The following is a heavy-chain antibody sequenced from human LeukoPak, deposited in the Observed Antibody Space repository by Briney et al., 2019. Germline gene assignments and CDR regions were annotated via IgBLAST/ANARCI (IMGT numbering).Heavy chain of an antibody. CDR3: ARDSWGLSGYRDC. D-gene: IGHD3-3*01. CDR1: GFTFNTYA. V-gene: IGHV3-30-3*01. J-gene: IGHJ4*02. Sequence: AGGSLRPSCAASGFTFNTYAMHWIRQAPGKGLEWVTVTSSAGINNYYADSVKGRFTISRDNSKNTLYLQMNSLRPEDTAVYYCARDSWGLSGYRDCWGQGTLVTVSS. CDR2: TSSAGINN.